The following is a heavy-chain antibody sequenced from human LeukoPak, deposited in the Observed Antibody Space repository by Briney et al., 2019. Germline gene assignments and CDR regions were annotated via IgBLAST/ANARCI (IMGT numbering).Heavy chain of an antibody. CDR1: GFTFDDYA. D-gene: IGHD2-15*01. Sequence: HPGRSLRLSCAASGFTFDDYAMPWVRQTPGKGLEWVSGISWNSGSIAYADSVKGRFTISRDNAKNSLYLQMNSLRAEDTALYYCAKGYCSGGSCPAGYWGQGTLVTVSS. V-gene: IGHV3-9*01. CDR2: ISWNSGSI. CDR3: AKGYCSGGSCPAGY. J-gene: IGHJ4*02.